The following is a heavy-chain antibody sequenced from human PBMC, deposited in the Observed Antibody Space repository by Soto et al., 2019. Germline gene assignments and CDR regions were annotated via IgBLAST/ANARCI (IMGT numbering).Heavy chain of an antibody. V-gene: IGHV4-30-4*01. CDR2: IYYSGST. CDR1: GGSISSGDYY. CDR3: AREGYYDSSTGY. D-gene: IGHD3-22*01. Sequence: SETLSLTCTVSGGSISSGDYYWSWIRQPPGKGLEWIGYIYYSGSTYYNPSLKSRVTMSVDTSKNQFSLKLSSVTAADTAVYYCAREGYYDSSTGYWGQGTLVTVSS. J-gene: IGHJ4*02.